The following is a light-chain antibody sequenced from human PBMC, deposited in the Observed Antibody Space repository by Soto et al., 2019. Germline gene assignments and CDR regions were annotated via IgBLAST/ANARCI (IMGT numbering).Light chain of an antibody. CDR3: QSYDSSLSGSV. CDR2: GNS. Sequence: QSVLTQPPSVSGAPGQRVTISCTGRSSNIGAGYDVHGYQQLPGTAPKLLIYGNSKRPSGVPDRFSGSKSGTSASLAITGLQAEDEADYYFQSYDSSLSGSVFGGGTKLTVL. CDR1: SSNIGAGYD. J-gene: IGLJ2*01. V-gene: IGLV1-40*01.